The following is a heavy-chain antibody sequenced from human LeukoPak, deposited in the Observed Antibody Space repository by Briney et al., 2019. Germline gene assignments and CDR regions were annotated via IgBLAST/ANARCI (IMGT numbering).Heavy chain of an antibody. J-gene: IGHJ6*03. D-gene: IGHD3-3*01. Sequence: SETLSLTCAVYGGSFSGYYWSWIRQPPGKGLEWIGEINHSGSTNYNLSLKSRVTISVDTSKNQFSLKLSSVTAADTAVYYCARKSGYWPYYYYYMDVWGKGTTVTVSS. CDR1: GGSFSGYY. V-gene: IGHV4-34*01. CDR3: ARKSGYWPYYYYYMDV. CDR2: INHSGST.